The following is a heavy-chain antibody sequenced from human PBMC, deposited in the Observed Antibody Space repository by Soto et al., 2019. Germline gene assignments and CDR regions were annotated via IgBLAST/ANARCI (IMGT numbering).Heavy chain of an antibody. J-gene: IGHJ5*02. Sequence: QVQLQESGPGLVKPSQTLSLTCTVSGGSISSGDYYWSWIRQPPGKGLEWIGYIYYSGSTYYNPSLQNRLTRSLYTSKDRFSLKLSSVTASDTAVYSRAGNPVPNWFGPWAQGTLVTVSS. CDR3: AGNPVPNWFGP. D-gene: IGHD2-2*01. V-gene: IGHV4-30-4*01. CDR2: IYYSGST. CDR1: GGSISSGDYY.